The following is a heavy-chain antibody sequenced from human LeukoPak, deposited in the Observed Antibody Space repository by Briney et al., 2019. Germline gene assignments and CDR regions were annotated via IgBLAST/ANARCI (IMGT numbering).Heavy chain of an antibody. CDR1: GASISKSY. J-gene: IGHJ6*02. CDR2: TFNSGST. D-gene: IGHD3-10*01. CDR3: SRASPGAIYYYGMDV. Sequence: SETLSLTCTVSGASISKSYWSWIRQPPGKELEWIGCTFNSGSTRYNPSLGSRVTISEDTSRHQFSLRLTSVTAADTATYYCSRASPGAIYYYGMDVWGHGTMVTVSS. V-gene: IGHV4-59*01.